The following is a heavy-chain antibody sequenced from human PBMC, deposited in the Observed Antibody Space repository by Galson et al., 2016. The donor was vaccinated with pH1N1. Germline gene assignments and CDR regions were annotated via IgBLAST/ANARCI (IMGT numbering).Heavy chain of an antibody. J-gene: IGHJ4*02. CDR3: AKHSLLLWFGELPGGIDY. CDR2: ISWNSGNM. CDR1: GFIFDDYA. D-gene: IGHD3-10*01. V-gene: IGHV3-9*01. Sequence: SLRLSCAASGFIFDDYAMHWVRQAPGKGLEWVSGISWNSGNMDYADSVKGRFTISRDNAKNSLYLQMNSLRAEDTALYYCAKHSLLLWFGELPGGIDYWGQGTLVTVPS.